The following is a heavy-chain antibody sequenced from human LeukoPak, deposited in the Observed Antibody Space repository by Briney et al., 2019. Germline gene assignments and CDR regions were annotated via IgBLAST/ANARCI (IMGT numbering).Heavy chain of an antibody. V-gene: IGHV1-69*05. J-gene: IGHJ5*02. D-gene: IGHD2-2*01. CDR3: ARAGIVVATGWFDP. Sequence: SVTVSCKASGGTFSSYAISWVRQAPGQGLEWMGGIIPIFGTANYAQKFQGRVTITTDESTGTAYMELSSLRSEDTAVYYCARAGIVVATGWFDPWGQGTLVTVSS. CDR2: IIPIFGTA. CDR1: GGTFSSYA.